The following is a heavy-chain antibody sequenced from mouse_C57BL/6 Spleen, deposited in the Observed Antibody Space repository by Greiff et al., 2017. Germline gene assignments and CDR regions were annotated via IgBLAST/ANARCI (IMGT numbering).Heavy chain of an antibody. D-gene: IGHD2-4*01. CDR2: ISSGGSYT. J-gene: IGHJ3*01. CDR3: ARRNGYYDYSWFAY. CDR1: GFTFSSYG. V-gene: IGHV5-6*02. Sequence: DVKLVESGGDLVKPGGSLKLSCAASGFTFSSYGMSWVRQTPDKRLEWVATISSGGSYTYYPDSVKGRFTISRDNAKNTLYLQMSSLKSEDTAMYYCARRNGYYDYSWFAYWGQGTLVTVSA.